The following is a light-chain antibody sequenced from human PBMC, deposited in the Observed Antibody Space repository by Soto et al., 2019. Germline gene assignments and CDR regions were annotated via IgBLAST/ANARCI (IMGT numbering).Light chain of an antibody. J-gene: IGLJ2*01. V-gene: IGLV2-11*01. CDR3: CSYAGGYFFEVI. CDR1: SSDVDDYIF. CDR2: DVT. Sequence: QSALTQPRSVSGSPGQSVTISCTGTSSDVDDYIFVSWYQQHPGTAPKLMIYDVTKRPSGVPGRFSGSRSGNTASLTISGLQIEDEAHYYCCSYAGGYFFEVIFGGGTKLTVL.